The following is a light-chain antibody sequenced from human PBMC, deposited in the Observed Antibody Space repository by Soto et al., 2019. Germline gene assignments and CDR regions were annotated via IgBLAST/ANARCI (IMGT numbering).Light chain of an antibody. J-gene: IGLJ1*01. CDR1: SSDVGGYNF. V-gene: IGLV2-14*03. CDR2: DVS. Sequence: QSVLTQPASVSGSPGQSITISCTGTSSDVGGYNFVSWYQCHPGEAPKLMIYDVSNRPSGASTRFSGSKSGNTASLTISGLQAEDEAEYYCSSYTSSSTQVFGTGTKVTVL. CDR3: SSYTSSSTQV.